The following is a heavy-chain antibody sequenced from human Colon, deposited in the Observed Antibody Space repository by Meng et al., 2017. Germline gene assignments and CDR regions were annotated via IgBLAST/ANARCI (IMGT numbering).Heavy chain of an antibody. CDR1: GDSVSSKTAV. J-gene: IGHJ4*02. V-gene: IGHV6-1*01. CDR3: TRGLEFYRFEY. CDR2: TYYRAKWNH. D-gene: IGHD3-16*02. Sequence: LQQSGPGSGKPSPTLSLPCAISGDSVSSKTAVWNWIRQSPSRGLEWLGRTYYRAKWNHDYAESLRGRITINPDTSNNQISLQLNSVTPEDTAVYYCTRGLEFYRFEYWGQGTLVTVSS.